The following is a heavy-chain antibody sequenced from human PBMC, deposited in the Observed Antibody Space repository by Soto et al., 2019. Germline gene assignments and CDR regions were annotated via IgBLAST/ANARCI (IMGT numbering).Heavy chain of an antibody. CDR3: ARTVRGYSYALESHYGMDV. CDR1: GFSLSTSGMC. D-gene: IGHD5-18*01. J-gene: IGHJ6*02. V-gene: IGHV2-70*01. Sequence: SGPTGEPTQTLTLTCTFSGFSLSTSGMCVSWIRQPPGKALEWLALIDWDDDKYYSTSLKTRLTISKDTSKNQVVLTMTNMDPVDTATYYCARTVRGYSYALESHYGMDVWGQGTTVTVSS. CDR2: IDWDDDK.